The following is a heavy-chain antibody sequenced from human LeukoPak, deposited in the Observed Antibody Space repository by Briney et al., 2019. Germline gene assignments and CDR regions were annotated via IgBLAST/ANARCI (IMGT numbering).Heavy chain of an antibody. J-gene: IGHJ3*02. D-gene: IGHD3-22*01. CDR2: ISAYNGNT. Sequence: ASXKVSCKASGYTFTSYGISWVRQAPGQGLEWMGWISAYNGNTNNAQKLQGRVTMTTDTSTSTAYMELRSLRSDDTAVYYCARDSYYDSSGDAFDIWGQGTMVTVSS. CDR1: GYTFTSYG. V-gene: IGHV1-18*01. CDR3: ARDSYYDSSGDAFDI.